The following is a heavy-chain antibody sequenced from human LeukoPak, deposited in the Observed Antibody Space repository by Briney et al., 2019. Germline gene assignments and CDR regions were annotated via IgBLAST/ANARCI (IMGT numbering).Heavy chain of an antibody. D-gene: IGHD6-19*01. CDR1: GGTFSSYA. V-gene: IGHV1-69*06. J-gene: IGHJ4*02. CDR2: IIPIFGTA. Sequence: SVKVSCKASGGTFSSYAISWVRQAPGQGLEWMGGIIPIFGTANYAQKFQGRVTITADKSTSTAYMELSSLRSEDTAVYYCAGEEERGVAVAGTAFDYWGQGTLVTVSS. CDR3: AGEEERGVAVAGTAFDY.